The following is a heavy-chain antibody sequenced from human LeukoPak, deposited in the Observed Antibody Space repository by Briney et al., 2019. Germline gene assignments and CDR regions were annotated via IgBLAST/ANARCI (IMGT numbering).Heavy chain of an antibody. V-gene: IGHV4-39*01. CDR1: GGSISSSSYY. CDR3: DGSGSYYHLSTFDY. CDR2: IYYSGST. Sequence: TSETLSLTCTVSGGSISSSSYYWGWIRQPPGKGLEWIGSIYYSGSTYYNPSLKSRVTISVDTSKNQFSLKLSSVTAADTAVYYCDGSGSYYHLSTFDYWGQGTLVTVSS. J-gene: IGHJ4*02. D-gene: IGHD3-10*01.